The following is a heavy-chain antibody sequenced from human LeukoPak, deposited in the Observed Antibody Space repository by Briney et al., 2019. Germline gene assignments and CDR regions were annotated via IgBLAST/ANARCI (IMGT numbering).Heavy chain of an antibody. CDR2: IKQDGSEK. D-gene: IGHD6-6*01. CDR1: GFTFSSYW. J-gene: IGHJ6*03. V-gene: IGHV3-7*01. CDR3: ARVIAARPARRTYYMDV. Sequence: PGGSLRLSCAASGFTFSSYWMAWVRQAPGKGLEWVANIKQDGSEKYYVDSVKGRFTISRDNAKNSPYLQMNSLRVEDTAVFHCARVIAARPARRTYYMDVWGKGTTVTVSS.